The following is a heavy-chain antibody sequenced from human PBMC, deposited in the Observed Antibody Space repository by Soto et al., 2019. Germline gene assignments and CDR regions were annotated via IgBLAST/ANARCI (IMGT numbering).Heavy chain of an antibody. V-gene: IGHV4-39*01. CDR1: GGSISSSSYY. CDR2: IYYSGST. Sequence: SETLSLTCTFSGGSISSSSYYWGWIRQPPGKGLEWIGSIYYSGSTYYNPSLKSRVTISVDTSKNQFSLKLSSVTAADTAVYYCARRLMVRGVINWFDPWGQGTLVTVSS. J-gene: IGHJ5*02. D-gene: IGHD3-10*01. CDR3: ARRLMVRGVINWFDP.